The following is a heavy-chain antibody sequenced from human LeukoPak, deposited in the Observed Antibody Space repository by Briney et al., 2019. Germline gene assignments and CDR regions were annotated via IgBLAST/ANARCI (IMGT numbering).Heavy chain of an antibody. Sequence: ASVKVSCKASGYTFTGYYMHWVRQAPGQGLEWMGIINPSGGSTSYAQKFQGRVTMTRDTSTSTVYMELSSLRSEDTAVYYCARDPGSYDSSGYYLYWGQGTLVTVSS. CDR1: GYTFTGYY. CDR2: INPSGGST. CDR3: ARDPGSYDSSGYYLY. D-gene: IGHD3-22*01. J-gene: IGHJ4*02. V-gene: IGHV1-46*01.